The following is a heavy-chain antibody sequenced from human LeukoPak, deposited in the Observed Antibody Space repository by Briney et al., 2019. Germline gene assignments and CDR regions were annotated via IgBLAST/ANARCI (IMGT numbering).Heavy chain of an antibody. V-gene: IGHV4-39*07. CDR1: GGSISSGGYY. CDR3: ARGRRAGIAAAGLDY. CDR2: INHSGST. J-gene: IGHJ4*02. Sequence: SETLSLTCTVSGGSISSGGYYWSWIRQPPGKGLEWIGEINHSGSTNYNPSLKSRVTISVDTSKNQFSLKLSSVTAADTAVYYCARGRRAGIAAAGLDYWGQGTLVTVSS. D-gene: IGHD6-13*01.